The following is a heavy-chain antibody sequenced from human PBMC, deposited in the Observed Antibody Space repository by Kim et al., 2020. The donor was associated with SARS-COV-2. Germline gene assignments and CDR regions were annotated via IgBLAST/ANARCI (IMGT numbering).Heavy chain of an antibody. J-gene: IGHJ4*02. Sequence: GGSLRLSCAASGFTFDDYAMHWVRQAPGKGLEWVSGISWNSGSIGYADSVKGRFTISRDNAKNSLYLQMNSLRAEDTALYYCAKAPGGTSSWSIFDYWGQGTLVTVSS. CDR1: GFTFDDYA. V-gene: IGHV3-9*01. CDR3: AKAPGGTSSWSIFDY. D-gene: IGHD6-13*01. CDR2: ISWNSGSI.